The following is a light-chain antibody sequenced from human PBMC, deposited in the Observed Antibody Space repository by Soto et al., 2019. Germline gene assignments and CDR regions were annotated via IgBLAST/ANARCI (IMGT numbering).Light chain of an antibody. V-gene: IGKV3-20*01. CDR2: GAS. Sequence: SVWTQSPGTLSLAPGERATLSCRASQSVSSSYLAWYQQKAGQAPRLLIYGASNRATGIPDRFSGSGSGTDFILTISRLEPEDFAVYYCQHYGSSWTFGQGTKVDIK. CDR3: QHYGSSWT. J-gene: IGKJ1*01. CDR1: QSVSSSY.